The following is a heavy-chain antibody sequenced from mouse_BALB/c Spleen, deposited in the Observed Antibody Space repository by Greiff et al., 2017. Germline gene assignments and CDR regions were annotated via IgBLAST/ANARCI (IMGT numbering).Heavy chain of an antibody. Sequence: QVQLKESGPGLVAPSQSLSITCTVSGFSLTSYGVHWVRQPPGKGLEWLGVIWAGGSTNYNSALMSRLSISKDNSKSQVFLKMNSLQTDDTAMYYCAREVRLGYWYFDVWGAGTTVTVSS. D-gene: IGHD2-14*01. CDR2: IWAGGST. V-gene: IGHV2-9*02. CDR1: GFSLTSYG. J-gene: IGHJ1*01. CDR3: AREVRLGYWYFDV.